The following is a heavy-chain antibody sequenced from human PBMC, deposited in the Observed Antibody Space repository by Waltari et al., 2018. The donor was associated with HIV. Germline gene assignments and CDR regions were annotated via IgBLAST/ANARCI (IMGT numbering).Heavy chain of an antibody. Sequence: EVQLVESGGGLVQPGGSLRLSCAASGFTFSSYALSWVRPAPGQGLEWVSAISGSGGSTYYADSVKGRFTISRDNSKNTLYLQMNSLRAEDTAVYYCAKDHRELERRGYNWFDPWGQGTLVTVSS. CDR3: AKDHRELERRGYNWFDP. CDR1: GFTFSSYA. J-gene: IGHJ5*02. CDR2: ISGSGGST. D-gene: IGHD1-1*01. V-gene: IGHV3-23*04.